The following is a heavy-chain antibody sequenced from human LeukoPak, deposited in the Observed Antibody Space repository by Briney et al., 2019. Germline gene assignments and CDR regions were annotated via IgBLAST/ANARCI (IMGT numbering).Heavy chain of an antibody. J-gene: IGHJ3*02. V-gene: IGHV1-8*01. CDR3: ASAAVALVAFDI. CDR2: MNPNSGNT. CDR1: GYTFTSCD. D-gene: IGHD6-19*01. Sequence: ASVKVSCKASGYTFTSCDINWVRQAAGQGLEWMGWMNPNSGNTGYAQKFQGRVTITRNTSISTAYMELSSLRSEDTAVYYCASAAVALVAFDIWGQGTIVTVSS.